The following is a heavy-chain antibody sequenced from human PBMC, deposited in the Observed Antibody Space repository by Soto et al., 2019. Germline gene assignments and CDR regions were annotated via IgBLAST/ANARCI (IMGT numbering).Heavy chain of an antibody. CDR3: ARVRSGYYPTLDY. D-gene: IGHD3-22*01. CDR2: IWYDGTNE. CDR1: GFTFSTYG. V-gene: IGHV3-33*01. J-gene: IGHJ4*02. Sequence: PGGSLRLSCTASGFTFSTYGMHWVRQAPGKGLEWVAVIWYDGTNEYYADSVKGRFTISRGNSKNTLYLQMNSLRAEDTAVYYCARVRSGYYPTLDYWSQGTLVTVSS.